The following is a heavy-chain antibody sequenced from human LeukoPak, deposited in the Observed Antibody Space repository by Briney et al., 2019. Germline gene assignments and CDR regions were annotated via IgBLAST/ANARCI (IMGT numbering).Heavy chain of an antibody. D-gene: IGHD3-22*01. CDR3: AREPRDSSGYSPFDY. CDR1: GGSISSSSYY. CDR2: IYYSGST. V-gene: IGHV4-39*02. Sequence: PSETLSLTCTVSGGSISSSSYYWDWIRQPPGKGLEWIGSIYYSGSTYYNPSLKSRVTISVDTSKNQFSLKLSSVTAADTAVYYCAREPRDSSGYSPFDYWGQGTLVTVSS. J-gene: IGHJ4*02.